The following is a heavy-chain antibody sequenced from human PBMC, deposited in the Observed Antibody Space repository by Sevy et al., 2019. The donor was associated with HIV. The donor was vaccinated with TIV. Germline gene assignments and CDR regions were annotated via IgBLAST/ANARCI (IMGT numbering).Heavy chain of an antibody. V-gene: IGHV3-21*01. Sequence: GGSLRLSCAASGFTFSSYSMHWVRQAPGKGLEWVSSISSSSTYIYYADSVKGRFTISRDNAKNSLYLQMNSLRAEDTVLYYCARGPDYYDRSGYYYQWGQGTLVTVSS. CDR1: GFTFSSYS. J-gene: IGHJ4*02. CDR2: ISSSSTYI. CDR3: ARGPDYYDRSGYYYQ. D-gene: IGHD3-22*01.